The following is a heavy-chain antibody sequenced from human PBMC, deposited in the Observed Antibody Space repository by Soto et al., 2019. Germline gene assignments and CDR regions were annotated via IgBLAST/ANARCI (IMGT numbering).Heavy chain of an antibody. V-gene: IGHV3-23*01. Sequence: GGSLRLSCAASGFTFRNYAMTWVRQAPGKGLEWVSSISYSGLSTDYADSVKGRFTISRDNSKGTLYLQMNSLRDEDTAVYYCAKDRYTNTWYYFDYWGQGALVTVSS. CDR2: ISYSGLST. D-gene: IGHD6-13*01. CDR3: AKDRYTNTWYYFDY. J-gene: IGHJ4*02. CDR1: GFTFRNYA.